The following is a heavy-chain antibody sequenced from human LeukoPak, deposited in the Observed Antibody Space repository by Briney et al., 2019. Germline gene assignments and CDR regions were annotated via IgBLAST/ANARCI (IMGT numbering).Heavy chain of an antibody. CDR1: GFTFSSYE. Sequence: GSLRLSCTASGFTFSSYEMNWVRQAPGKGLEWVSHISSSGTIIYYADSVKGRFTISRDNAKNSLYPQMNSLRAEDTAVYYCARAMTSWGQGTLVTVSS. D-gene: IGHD4-11*01. J-gene: IGHJ4*02. CDR3: ARAMTS. V-gene: IGHV3-48*03. CDR2: ISSSGTII.